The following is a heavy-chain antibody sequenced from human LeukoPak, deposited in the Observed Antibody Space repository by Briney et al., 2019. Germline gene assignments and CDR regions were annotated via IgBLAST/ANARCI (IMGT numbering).Heavy chain of an antibody. CDR1: GYSFTSYW. Sequence: GESLKISCKGPGYSFTSYWIGWVRQMPGKGLEWMGIIYPGDSDTRYSPSFQGQVTISADKSISTAYLQWSSLKASDTAMYYCARRAPLSGESLDYWGQGTLVTVSS. J-gene: IGHJ4*02. V-gene: IGHV5-51*01. CDR3: ARRAPLSGESLDY. D-gene: IGHD4-17*01. CDR2: IYPGDSDT.